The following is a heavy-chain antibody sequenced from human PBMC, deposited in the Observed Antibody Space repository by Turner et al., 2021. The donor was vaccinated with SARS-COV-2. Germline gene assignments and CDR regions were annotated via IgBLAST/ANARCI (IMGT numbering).Heavy chain of an antibody. J-gene: IGHJ4*02. V-gene: IGHV3-48*03. CDR3: ARDRSITVTTIGIDY. Sequence: EVQRVESGGDLVQPGGSLRLSCAASGFTLSSDEMNWVRAAPGKGLEWVSYISSSGSTIYYADSVKDRFTISRDNAKNSLYLQMNSLIAEDTAVYYCARDRSITVTTIGIDYWGQGTLVTVSS. D-gene: IGHD4-17*01. CDR1: GFTLSSDE. CDR2: ISSSGSTI.